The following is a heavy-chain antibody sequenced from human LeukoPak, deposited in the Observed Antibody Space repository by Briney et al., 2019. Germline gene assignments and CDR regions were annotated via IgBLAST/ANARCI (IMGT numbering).Heavy chain of an antibody. V-gene: IGHV4-34*01. CDR2: INHSGST. Sequence: PSETLSLTCAVYGGSFSGYYWSWIRQPPGKGLEWIGEINHSGSTNYNPSLKSRVTISVDTSKNQFSLKLSSVTAADTAVYYCARDLIEGWFDPWGQGTLVTVSS. J-gene: IGHJ5*02. CDR1: GGSFSGYY. CDR3: ARDLIEGWFDP.